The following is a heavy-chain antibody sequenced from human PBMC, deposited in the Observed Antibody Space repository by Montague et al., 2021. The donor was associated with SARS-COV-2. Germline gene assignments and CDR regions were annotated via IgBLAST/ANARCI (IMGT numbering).Heavy chain of an antibody. D-gene: IGHD6-13*01. Sequence: SLRLSCAASGFTVSSNYMSWVRQAPGKGLEWVSVIYSGDSTYYADSVKGRFTISRDNSKNTLYLQMNSLRAEDTAVYYCARGGHSSSWYYYYGMDVWGQGTTVTVSS. CDR2: IYSGDST. CDR3: ARGGHSSSWYYYYGMDV. CDR1: GFTVSSNY. J-gene: IGHJ6*02. V-gene: IGHV3-53*01.